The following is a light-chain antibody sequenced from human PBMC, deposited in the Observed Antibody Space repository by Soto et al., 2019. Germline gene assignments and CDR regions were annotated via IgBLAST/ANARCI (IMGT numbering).Light chain of an antibody. CDR2: GNT. CDR3: QSHDSSLHASV. V-gene: IGLV1-40*01. Sequence: QSALTQPPSVSGAPGQRVTISCTGSSSNIGAGYDVHWYLQLPGTAPKLLIYGNTNRPSGVPDRFSGSKSGSSASLAITGLQAEDEADYYCQSHDSSLHASVFGTRTKVTVL. J-gene: IGLJ1*01. CDR1: SSNIGAGYD.